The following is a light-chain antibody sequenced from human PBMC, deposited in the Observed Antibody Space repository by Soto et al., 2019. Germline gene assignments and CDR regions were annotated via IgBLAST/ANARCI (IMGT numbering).Light chain of an antibody. J-gene: IGKJ4*01. V-gene: IGKV3-11*01. CDR1: QSVSSY. CDR2: DAS. CDR3: QQRSEGLT. Sequence: EIVLTQSPATLSLSPGERATLSCRASQSVSSYLAWYQQKPGQAPRLLIYDASSRATGIPTRFSGSGSGTDFTLTISGLEPEDFAVYYCQQRSEGLTFGGGTKVEIK.